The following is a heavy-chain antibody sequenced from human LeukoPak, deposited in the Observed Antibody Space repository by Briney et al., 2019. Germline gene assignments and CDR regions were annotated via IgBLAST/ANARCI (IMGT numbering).Heavy chain of an antibody. CDR3: ARDVSYDSSGYYPYWYFDL. Sequence: SQTLSLTCTVSGGSISSGDYYWSWIRQPPGRGLEWIGYIYYSGSTYYNPSLKSRVTISVDTSKNQFSLKLSSVTAADTAVYYCARDVSYDSSGYYPYWYFDLWGRGTLVTDSS. J-gene: IGHJ2*01. CDR1: GGSISSGDYY. CDR2: IYYSGST. V-gene: IGHV4-30-4*01. D-gene: IGHD3-22*01.